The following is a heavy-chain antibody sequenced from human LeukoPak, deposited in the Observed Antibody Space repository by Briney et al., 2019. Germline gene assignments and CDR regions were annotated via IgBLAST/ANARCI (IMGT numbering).Heavy chain of an antibody. Sequence: SSATLSLTCTVSGGSISSYYWTWIRQPPGKGLEWIGYVSNSGTTKYNPSLKSRVTMSVDMSKNRLSLRLTSVTAADTAVYYCARSGYSYDSAVYWNFDLWGRGTLVTVSS. D-gene: IGHD5-18*01. CDR3: ARSGYSYDSAVYWNFDL. CDR2: VSNSGTT. V-gene: IGHV4-59*01. J-gene: IGHJ2*01. CDR1: GGSISSYY.